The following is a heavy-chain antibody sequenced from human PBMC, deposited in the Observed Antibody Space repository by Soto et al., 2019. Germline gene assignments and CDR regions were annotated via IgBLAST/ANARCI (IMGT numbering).Heavy chain of an antibody. V-gene: IGHV1-69*10. CDR2: IIPILGTP. CDR1: GDTFSSYA. Sequence: SVKVSCNTSGDTFSSYAISWVRQAPGQGLEWMGGIIPILGTPSYAQKFQGRVTITADKSTSTAYMELSSLRSEDTAVYYCARERSRYDRSGYYRPDYWGQGTLVTVSS. J-gene: IGHJ4*02. D-gene: IGHD3-22*01. CDR3: ARERSRYDRSGYYRPDY.